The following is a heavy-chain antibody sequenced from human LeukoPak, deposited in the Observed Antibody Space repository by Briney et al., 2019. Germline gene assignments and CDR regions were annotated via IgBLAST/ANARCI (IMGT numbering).Heavy chain of an antibody. CDR2: ISGSGGST. CDR3: AKVSTVSSLSSGYYPIDY. J-gene: IGHJ4*02. V-gene: IGHV3-23*01. D-gene: IGHD3-22*01. Sequence: PGGSLRLSCATSGFTFNIYAMNWVRQAPGTGLEWVSVISGSGGSTDYADSVKGRFTISRDNSKNTLYLQMNSLRAEDTAVYYCAKVSTVSSLSSGYYPIDYWGQGTLVTVSS. CDR1: GFTFNIYA.